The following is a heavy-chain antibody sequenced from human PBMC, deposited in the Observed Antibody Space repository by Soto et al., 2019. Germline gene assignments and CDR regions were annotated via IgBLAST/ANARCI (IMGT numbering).Heavy chain of an antibody. Sequence: ASVKFSCTSSGYTFTSYAMHWVRQAPGQRLEWMGWINAGNGNTKYSQKFQGRVTITRDTSASTAYMELSSLRSEDTAVYYSPRDGPSYSSYGMDGWGQGNTV. CDR3: PRDGPSYSSYGMDG. V-gene: IGHV1-3*01. D-gene: IGHD6-13*01. CDR1: GYTFTSYA. CDR2: INAGNGNT. J-gene: IGHJ6*02.